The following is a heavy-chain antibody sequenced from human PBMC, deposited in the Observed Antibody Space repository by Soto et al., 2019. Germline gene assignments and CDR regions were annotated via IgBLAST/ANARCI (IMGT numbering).Heavy chain of an antibody. CDR1: GGSFSGYY. CDR2: INHSGIT. CDR3: ARVAFVAVGGLLYYEGMDV. Sequence: SETLCLTCAVYGGSFSGYYCSWIRQPPGKGLEWIGEINHSGITNYNPYLKSRVSISVDTSKNQLSLKLSSVTAADTAVYYCARVAFVAVGGLLYYEGMDVWGQGTTVTVSS. V-gene: IGHV4-34*01. D-gene: IGHD6-19*01. J-gene: IGHJ6*02.